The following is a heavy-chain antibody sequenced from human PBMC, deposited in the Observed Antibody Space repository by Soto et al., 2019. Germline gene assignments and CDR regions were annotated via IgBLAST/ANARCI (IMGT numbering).Heavy chain of an antibody. J-gene: IGHJ5*02. CDR3: ARGRFCSSTSCYMDWFDP. Sequence: SLTCAVYGGSFSGYYWSWIRQPPGKGLEWIGEINHSGSTNYNPSLKSRVTISVDTSKNQFSLKLSSVTAADTAVYYCARGRFCSSTSCYMDWFDPWGQGTLVTVSS. V-gene: IGHV4-34*01. D-gene: IGHD2-2*02. CDR1: GGSFSGYY. CDR2: INHSGST.